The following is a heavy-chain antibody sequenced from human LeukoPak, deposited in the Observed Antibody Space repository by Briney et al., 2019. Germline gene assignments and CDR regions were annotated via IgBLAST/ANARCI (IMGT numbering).Heavy chain of an antibody. CDR1: GGSISSYY. J-gene: IGHJ3*02. V-gene: IGHV4-59*01. Sequence: PSETLPLTCTVSGGSISSYYWSWIRQPPGKGLEWIGYIYYSGSTNYNPSLKSRVTISVDTSKNQFSLKLSSVTAADTAVYYCARGRDGYDDPFDIWGQGTMVTVSS. CDR3: ARGRDGYDDPFDI. D-gene: IGHD5-24*01. CDR2: IYYSGST.